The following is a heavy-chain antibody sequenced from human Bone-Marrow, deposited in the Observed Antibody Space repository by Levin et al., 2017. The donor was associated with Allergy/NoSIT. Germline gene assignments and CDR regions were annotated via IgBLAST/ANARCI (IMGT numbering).Heavy chain of an antibody. CDR1: GYSISSGYY. J-gene: IGHJ6*02. Sequence: SQTLSLTCAVSGYSISSGYYWGWIRQPPGKGLEWIGSIYHSGSTYYNPSLKSRVTISVDTSKNQFSLKLSSVTAADTAVYYCARAYSSGWYGYYYYYGMDVWGQGTTVTVSS. CDR3: ARAYSSGWYGYYYYYGMDV. V-gene: IGHV4-38-2*01. CDR2: IYHSGST. D-gene: IGHD6-19*01.